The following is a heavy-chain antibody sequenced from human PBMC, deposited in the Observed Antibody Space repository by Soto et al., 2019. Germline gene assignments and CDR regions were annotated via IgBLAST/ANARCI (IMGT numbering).Heavy chain of an antibody. V-gene: IGHV1-8*01. Sequence: QVQRVQSGAEVKKPGASVKVSCKASRYSFTSYDIHWVRQATGKGLEWLGWMNPHIGNTGFALKFQGRVTITRNTYIRTAYMEMSSLRSEDTAVYYCARERTGATSMDVWGQGTKVTVSS. CDR2: MNPHIGNT. D-gene: IGHD1-1*01. J-gene: IGHJ6*02. CDR3: ARERTGATSMDV. CDR1: RYSFTSYD.